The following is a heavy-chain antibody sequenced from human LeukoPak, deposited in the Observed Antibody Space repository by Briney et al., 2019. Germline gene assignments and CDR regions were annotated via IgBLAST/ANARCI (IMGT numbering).Heavy chain of an antibody. Sequence: PGGSLRLSCAASGFTFSSYAMSWVRQAPGKGLEWVPGISDSGGSTYSADSVKGRFTISRDNSKNTLYLQMNSLRAEDTAVYYCARDPPYCGGDCYDYWGQGTLVTVSS. CDR3: ARDPPYCGGDCYDY. V-gene: IGHV3-23*01. CDR1: GFTFSSYA. D-gene: IGHD2-21*01. J-gene: IGHJ4*02. CDR2: ISDSGGST.